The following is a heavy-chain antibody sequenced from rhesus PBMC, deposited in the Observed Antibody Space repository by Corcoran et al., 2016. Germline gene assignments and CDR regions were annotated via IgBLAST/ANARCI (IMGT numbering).Heavy chain of an antibody. V-gene: IGHV4-165*01. CDR3: ARSWGYHFDY. CDR1: GGSFSSYW. J-gene: IGHJ4*01. D-gene: IGHD5-42*01. Sequence: QVQLQESGPGLVKPSETLSLTCAVSGGSFSSYWWSWIRQPPGKGLEWIGYIGGSSGSTNYNPSLKSRVTMSKDTSKNQFSLKLSAVTAADTAVYYCARSWGYHFDYWGQGVLVTVSS. CDR2: IGGSSGST.